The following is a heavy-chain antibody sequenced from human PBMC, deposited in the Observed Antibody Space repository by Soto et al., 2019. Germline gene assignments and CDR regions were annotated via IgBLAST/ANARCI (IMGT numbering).Heavy chain of an antibody. D-gene: IGHD3-3*01. J-gene: IGHJ6*03. V-gene: IGHV3-23*01. CDR1: GFTFSSYA. CDR2: ISGSGGST. Sequence: GGSLRLSCAASGFTFSSYAMSWVRQAPGKGLEWVSAISGSGGSTYYADSVKGRFTISRDNSKNTLYLQMNSLRAEDTAVYYCAKALQPDFWSGYYSIYYYYYMDVWGKGTTVTVSS. CDR3: AKALQPDFWSGYYSIYYYYYMDV.